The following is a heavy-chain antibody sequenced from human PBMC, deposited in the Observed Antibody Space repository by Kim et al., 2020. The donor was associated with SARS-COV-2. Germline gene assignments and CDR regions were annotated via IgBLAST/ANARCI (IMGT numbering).Heavy chain of an antibody. V-gene: IGHV3-30-3*01. D-gene: IGHD6-13*01. CDR3: AREGGGWARIAAAEYFD. Sequence: GGSLRLSCAASGFTFSSYAMHWVRQAPGKGLEWVAVISYDGSNKYYADSVKGRFTISRDNSKNTLYLQMNSLRAEDTAVYYCAREGGGWARIAAAEYFD. J-gene: IGHJ4*01. CDR2: ISYDGSNK. CDR1: GFTFSSYA.